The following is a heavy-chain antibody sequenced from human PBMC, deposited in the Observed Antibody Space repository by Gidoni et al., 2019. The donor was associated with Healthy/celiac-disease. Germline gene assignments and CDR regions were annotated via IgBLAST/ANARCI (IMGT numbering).Heavy chain of an antibody. Sequence: QVQLQESGPGLLKPSQTLSLTCTVSGCSISSGGYYLTWIRQHPGKGLEWMGYIYYSGSTSYNPSLKSRVTISVDTSKNQFSLKLSSVTAADTAVYYCARDSGGWYGMDVWGQGTTVTVSS. V-gene: IGHV4-31*03. J-gene: IGHJ6*02. CDR2: IYYSGST. D-gene: IGHD6-19*01. CDR1: GCSISSGGYY. CDR3: ARDSGGWYGMDV.